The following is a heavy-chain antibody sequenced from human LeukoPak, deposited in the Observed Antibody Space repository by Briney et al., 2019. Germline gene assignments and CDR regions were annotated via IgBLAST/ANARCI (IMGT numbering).Heavy chain of an antibody. Sequence: KSSETLFLTCTVSGGSISSGSYYWSWIRQPAGKGLEWIGRIYTSGSTNYNPSLKSRVTISVDTSKNQFSLKLSSVTAADTAVYYCARDEVGRFDYWGQGTLVTVSS. CDR1: GGSISSGSYY. D-gene: IGHD1-26*01. V-gene: IGHV4-61*02. CDR3: ARDEVGRFDY. CDR2: IYTSGST. J-gene: IGHJ4*02.